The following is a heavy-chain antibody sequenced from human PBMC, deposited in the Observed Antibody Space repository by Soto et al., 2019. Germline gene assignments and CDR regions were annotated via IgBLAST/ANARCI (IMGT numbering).Heavy chain of an antibody. D-gene: IGHD6-13*01. Sequence: SVKVSCKASGGTFSSYAISWVRQAPGQGLEWMGGIIPIFGTANCAQKFQGRVTITADESTSTAYMELSSLRSEDTAVYYCAIRVWGQQLVNFDPWGQGTLVTVSS. CDR2: IIPIFGTA. CDR1: GGTFSSYA. V-gene: IGHV1-69*13. CDR3: AIRVWGQQLVNFDP. J-gene: IGHJ5*02.